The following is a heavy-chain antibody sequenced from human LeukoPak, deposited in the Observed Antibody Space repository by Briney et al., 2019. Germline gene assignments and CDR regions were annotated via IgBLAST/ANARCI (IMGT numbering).Heavy chain of an antibody. Sequence: GGSLRLSCAASGFTFDDYAMHWVRQAPGKGLEWVSGISWNSGSICYADSVKGRFTISRDNAKNSLYLQMNSLRAEDTAVYYCAGDSSGYYYVSPPIRIDYWGQGTLVTVSS. CDR2: ISWNSGSI. D-gene: IGHD3-22*01. V-gene: IGHV3-9*01. CDR3: AGDSSGYYYVSPPIRIDY. J-gene: IGHJ4*02. CDR1: GFTFDDYA.